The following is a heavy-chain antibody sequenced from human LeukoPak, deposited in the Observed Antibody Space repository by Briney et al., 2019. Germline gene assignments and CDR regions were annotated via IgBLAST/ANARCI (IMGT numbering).Heavy chain of an antibody. J-gene: IGHJ4*02. CDR3: ARDLEYYFGSGSLDF. CDR1: GFTFSSYA. Sequence: PGGSLRLSCAASGFTFSSYAMHWVRKAPGKGLEWVAVISYDGSNKYYVDSVKGRFTISRDNSKNTLYLQMNSLRAEDTAVYYCARDLEYYFGSGSLDFWGQGTLVTVSS. D-gene: IGHD3-10*01. V-gene: IGHV3-30*04. CDR2: ISYDGSNK.